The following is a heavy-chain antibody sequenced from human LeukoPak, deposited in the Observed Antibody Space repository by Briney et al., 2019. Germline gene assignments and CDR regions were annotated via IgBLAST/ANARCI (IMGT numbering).Heavy chain of an antibody. CDR3: TRSTKVVSRTFDY. CDR1: GGTFSSYA. CDR2: IIPIFGTA. J-gene: IGHJ4*02. Sequence: SVKVSCKASGGTFSSYAISWVRQAPGQGLEWMGGIIPIFGTANYAQKFQGRVTITADESASTAYMELSSLRSEDTAVYYCTRSTKVVSRTFDYWGQGTLVTVSS. V-gene: IGHV1-69*13. D-gene: IGHD4-23*01.